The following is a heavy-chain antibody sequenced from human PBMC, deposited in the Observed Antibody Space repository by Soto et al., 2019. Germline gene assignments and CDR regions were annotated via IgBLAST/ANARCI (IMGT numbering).Heavy chain of an antibody. CDR2: ISGSGGST. CDR1: GFTFSSYA. J-gene: IGHJ4*02. V-gene: IGHV3-23*01. CDR3: AKAPLYDILTGYLYYFDY. Sequence: GGSLRLSCAASGFTFSSYAMSWVRQAPGKGLEWVSAISGSGGSTYYADSVKGRFTISRDNSKNTLYLQMNSLRAEDTAVYYCAKAPLYDILTGYLYYFDYWGQGTLVTVSS. D-gene: IGHD3-9*01.